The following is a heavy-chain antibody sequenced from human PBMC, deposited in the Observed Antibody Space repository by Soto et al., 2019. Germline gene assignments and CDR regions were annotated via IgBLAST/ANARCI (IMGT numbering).Heavy chain of an antibody. CDR1: GFSFGSDG. Sequence: GGSLRLSCAASGFSFGSDGMHWVRQAPGKRLEWVATIQSDGGRQYYADSVRGRFIISRDNFKSTLYLQMNSLRVEDTSIYYCVRDPPGGYADRRGVDFWGQGTLVTVYS. CDR2: IQSDGGRQ. CDR3: VRDPPGGYADRRGVDF. D-gene: IGHD6-25*01. V-gene: IGHV3-33*05. J-gene: IGHJ4*03.